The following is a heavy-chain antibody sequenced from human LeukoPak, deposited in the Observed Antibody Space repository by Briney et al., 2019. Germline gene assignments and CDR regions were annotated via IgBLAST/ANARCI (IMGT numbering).Heavy chain of an antibody. CDR3: ATSRYCATTNCYWGHF. J-gene: IGHJ4*02. CDR2: IQQDEYEK. V-gene: IGHV3-7*01. Sequence: GGSLRLSCVASGFTFNSYWMSWVRQAPGKGLEWVANIQQDEYEKYYVDSVKGRFSISRDNAKNSLYLQMNSLRAEDTAMYYCATSRYCATTNCYWGHFWGRGTLVTVSS. D-gene: IGHD2-2*01. CDR1: GFTFNSYW.